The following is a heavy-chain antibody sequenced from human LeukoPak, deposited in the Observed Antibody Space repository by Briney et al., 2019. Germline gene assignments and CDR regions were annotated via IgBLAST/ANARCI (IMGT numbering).Heavy chain of an antibody. D-gene: IGHD1-26*01. CDR2: GDHFGGA. Sequence: SETLSLTCTVSGNSVTSYYWSWIRQPPGKGLEWIGYGDHFGGAIYNPSLKSRVTISVDSSKNQFSLGLTSVTAADTAVYHCARLSDLYNGTYLLGSWSQGNLVTVSS. J-gene: IGHJ5*02. V-gene: IGHV4-59*02. CDR3: ARLSDLYNGTYLLGS. CDR1: GNSVTSYY.